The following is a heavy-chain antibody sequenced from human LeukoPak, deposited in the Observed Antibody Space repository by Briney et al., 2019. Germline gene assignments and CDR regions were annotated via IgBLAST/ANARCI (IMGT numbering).Heavy chain of an antibody. CDR2: ISYNGINK. CDR3: ARIGGDRDPFDY. J-gene: IGHJ4*02. V-gene: IGHV3-30*03. D-gene: IGHD2-21*02. CDR1: GFTFRSYG. Sequence: PGGSLRLSCAASGFTFRSYGMHWVRQAPGKGLEWVALISYNGINKYYADSVKGRFTISRDNSENTLYLQMNSLRAEDTAVYYCARIGGDRDPFDYWGQGTLVTVSS.